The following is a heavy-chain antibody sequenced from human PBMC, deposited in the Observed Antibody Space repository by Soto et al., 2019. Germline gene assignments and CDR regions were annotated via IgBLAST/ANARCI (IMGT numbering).Heavy chain of an antibody. D-gene: IGHD3-10*01. V-gene: IGHV1-18*01. CDR3: ATRSRLLWFGELLSSGTSALDY. J-gene: IGHJ4*02. CDR1: GYTFTSYG. Sequence: ASVKVSCKASGYTFTSYGISWVRQAPGQGLEWMGWISAYNGNTIYAQKFQGRVTMTEDTSTDTAYMELSSLRSEDTAVYYCATRSRLLWFGELLSSGTSALDYWGQGTLVTVSS. CDR2: ISAYNGNT.